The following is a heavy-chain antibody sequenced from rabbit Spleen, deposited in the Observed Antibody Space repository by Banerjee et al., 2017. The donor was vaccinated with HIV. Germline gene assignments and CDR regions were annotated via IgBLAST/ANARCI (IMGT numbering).Heavy chain of an antibody. D-gene: IGHD8-1*01. J-gene: IGHJ4*01. CDR3: AENTAGNSYTTAFNL. CDR2: IDPIFSGT. V-gene: IGHV1S7*01. Sequence: QLVESGGGLVTLGGSLKLSCKASGFDFSSYGVSWVRQAPGKGLEWIGFIDPIFSGTYNANWGNGRFPISSHNAENTLYLQLNTLTAADTATYFCAENTAGNSYTTAFNLWGPGTLVTVS. CDR1: GFDFSSYG.